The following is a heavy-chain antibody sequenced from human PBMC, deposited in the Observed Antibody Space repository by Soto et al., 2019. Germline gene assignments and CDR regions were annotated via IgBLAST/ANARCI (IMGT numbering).Heavy chain of an antibody. CDR3: TIGSWSGEVFDI. V-gene: IGHV1-69*02. CDR2: IIPMLGIR. CDR1: GGTFSTYS. Sequence: QVQLVQSGAEVKKPGSSVKVSCKDSGGTFSTYSMFWVRQAPGQGLEWMGRIIPMLGIRNYAQRFQDRVKINADKSTATANMELSRLRSEDTALYSCTIGSWSGEVFDIWGQGTMVTVSS. D-gene: IGHD2-21*01. J-gene: IGHJ3*02.